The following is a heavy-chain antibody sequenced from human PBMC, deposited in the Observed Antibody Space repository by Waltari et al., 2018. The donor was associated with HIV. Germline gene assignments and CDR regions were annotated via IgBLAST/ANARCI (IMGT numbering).Heavy chain of an antibody. J-gene: IGHJ6*02. CDR2: IRGDGNTP. V-gene: IGHV3-74*01. CDR1: GFTFSDFW. CDR3: ARGDLAV. Sequence: EEQLVESGGGLIQPGGSLRLSCAASGFTFSDFWMHWVRQVPGKGLVWVSRIRGDGNTPGYADYVKGRFTISRDNAKKTMYLQMNSLRAEDTAVYYCARGDLAVWGQGTTVTVSS.